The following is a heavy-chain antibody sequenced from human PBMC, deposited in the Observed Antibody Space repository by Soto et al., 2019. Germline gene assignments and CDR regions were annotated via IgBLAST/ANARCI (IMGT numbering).Heavy chain of an antibody. J-gene: IGHJ4*02. V-gene: IGHV4-59*01. CDR2: IYYSGST. D-gene: IGHD6-13*01. Sequence: SETLSLTCTVSGGSISSYYWGWIRQPPGKGLEWIGYIYYSGSTNYNPSLKSRVTISVDTSKNQFSLKLSSVTAADTAVYYCARSPYSSRWYTPFDYWGQGTLVTVSS. CDR1: GGSISSYY. CDR3: ARSPYSSRWYTPFDY.